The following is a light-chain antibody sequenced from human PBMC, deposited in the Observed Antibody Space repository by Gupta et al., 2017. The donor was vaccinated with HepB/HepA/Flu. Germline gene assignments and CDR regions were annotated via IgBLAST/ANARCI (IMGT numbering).Light chain of an antibody. CDR2: DVS. V-gene: IGLV2-14*01. J-gene: IGLJ1*01. CDR1: SSDVGGYNY. CDR3: SSDTSSSKGV. Sequence: SALTQPASVSGSPGQSITISCTGTSSDVGGYNYVSWYQQHPGKAPKLMIYDVSKRPAGVASRFSGSKSGNTASLTISGRQAEDEADYYCSSDTSSSKGVFGTGTKVTVL.